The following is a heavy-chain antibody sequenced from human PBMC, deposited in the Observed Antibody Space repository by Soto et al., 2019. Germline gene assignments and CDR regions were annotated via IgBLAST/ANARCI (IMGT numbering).Heavy chain of an antibody. CDR3: TKGGRTTSYYWEY. CDR1: GFSLSLYY. Sequence: GGSLRLSCAASGFSLSLYYMTWIRQTPGKGLEWAAHMDGRSGNIGYADSVKRRFTISRDNARNSLFLQLDSVTADDTGIYFCTKGGRTTSYYWEYWGPGALVTVSS. CDR2: MDGRSGNI. D-gene: IGHD2-2*01. V-gene: IGHV3-11*06. J-gene: IGHJ4*02.